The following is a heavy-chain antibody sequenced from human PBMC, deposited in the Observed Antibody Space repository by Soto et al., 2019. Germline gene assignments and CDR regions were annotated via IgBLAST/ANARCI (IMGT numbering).Heavy chain of an antibody. CDR2: ISAYNGNT. CDR1: GYTFTSYG. Sequence: QVQLVQSGAEVKKPGASVKVSCKASGYTFTSYGISWVRQAPGQGLEGMGWISAYNGNTNYAQKLQGRVTMTTDTSTSTAYMERRSLRSDDTAVYYCARDQGGYGSGSYYLGGPDYWVQGTLVTVSS. J-gene: IGHJ4*02. V-gene: IGHV1-18*04. D-gene: IGHD3-10*01. CDR3: ARDQGGYGSGSYYLGGPDY.